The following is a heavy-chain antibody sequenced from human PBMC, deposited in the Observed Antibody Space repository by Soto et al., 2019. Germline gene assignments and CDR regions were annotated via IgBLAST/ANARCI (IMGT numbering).Heavy chain of an antibody. CDR1: GGTFSSYA. D-gene: IGHD2-15*01. CDR2: IIPIFGTA. Sequence: QVQLVQSGAEVKKPGSSVKVSCKASGGTFSSYAISWVRQAPGQGLEWMGGIIPIFGTANYAQKIQGRVTITADESTSTAYMELSSLRSEDTAVYYCARWEYCSGGSCRPTFDYWGQGTLVTVSS. V-gene: IGHV1-69*12. J-gene: IGHJ4*02. CDR3: ARWEYCSGGSCRPTFDY.